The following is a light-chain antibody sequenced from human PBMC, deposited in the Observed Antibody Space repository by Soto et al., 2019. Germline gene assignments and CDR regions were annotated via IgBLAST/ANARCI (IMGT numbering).Light chain of an antibody. CDR2: GAS. CDR1: QSVSNNY. CDR3: QQYGSSGT. V-gene: IGKV3-20*01. Sequence: EIVLTPSPATLSSFPGDRVTLSCRASQSVSNNYLAWYQQKPGQAPRLLIYGASNRATGIPDRFSGSGSGTDFTLTISRLEPEDFAVYYCQQYGSSGTFGQGTKVDIK. J-gene: IGKJ1*01.